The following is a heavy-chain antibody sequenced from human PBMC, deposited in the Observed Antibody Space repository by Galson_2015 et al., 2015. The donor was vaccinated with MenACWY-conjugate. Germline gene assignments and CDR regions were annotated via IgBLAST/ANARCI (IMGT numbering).Heavy chain of an antibody. CDR3: ARGDITKLGAPFDY. D-gene: IGHD5-12*01. CDR1: GESFSGYF. Sequence: ETLSLTCAVYGESFSGYFWNWIRQPPGKGLEWIGEINHRGSTNYNPSLKSRVTISVDTPNNQFSLKLTSVIAADTAVYYCARGDITKLGAPFDYWGQGTLVTVSS. CDR2: INHRGST. J-gene: IGHJ4*02. V-gene: IGHV4-34*01.